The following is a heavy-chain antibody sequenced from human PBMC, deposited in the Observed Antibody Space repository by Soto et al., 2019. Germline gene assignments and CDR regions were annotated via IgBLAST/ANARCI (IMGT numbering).Heavy chain of an antibody. J-gene: IGHJ5*02. V-gene: IGHV1-3*01. Sequence: VASVKVSCKASGYTFTSYAMHWVRQAPGQRLEWMGWINAGNGNTKYSQKFQGRVTITRDTSASTAYMELSSLRSEDTAVYYCARGFSSGRQNSFDPWGHGTLVTVSS. CDR3: ARGFSSGRQNSFDP. CDR1: GYTFTSYA. CDR2: INAGNGNT. D-gene: IGHD6-19*01.